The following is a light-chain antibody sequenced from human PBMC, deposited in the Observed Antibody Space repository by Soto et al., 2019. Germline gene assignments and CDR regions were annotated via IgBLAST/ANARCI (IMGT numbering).Light chain of an antibody. CDR1: SSEVGGYNY. Sequence: QSVLTQPASVSGSPGQSITISCTGTSSEVGGYNYVSWYQQHPGKAPKFMIYDVSNRPSGVSNRFSGSKSGNTASLTISGLQAEDEADHYCCSYTTSNTRQIVFGTGTKVTVL. V-gene: IGLV2-14*01. CDR2: DVS. CDR3: CSYTTSNTRQIV. J-gene: IGLJ1*01.